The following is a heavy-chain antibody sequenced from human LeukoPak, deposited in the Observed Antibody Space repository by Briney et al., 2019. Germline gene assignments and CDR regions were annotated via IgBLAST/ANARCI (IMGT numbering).Heavy chain of an antibody. V-gene: IGHV1-18*01. CDR1: GYTFTSYG. J-gene: IGHJ5*02. Sequence: ASVKVSCKASGYTFTSYGIRWVRQAPGQGLEWMGWISAYNGNTNYAQKLQGRVTMTTDTSTSTAYMELRSLRSDDTAVYYCARGLGPWEHLRMEFDPWGQGTLVTVSS. D-gene: IGHD1-26*01. CDR3: ARGLGPWEHLRMEFDP. CDR2: ISAYNGNT.